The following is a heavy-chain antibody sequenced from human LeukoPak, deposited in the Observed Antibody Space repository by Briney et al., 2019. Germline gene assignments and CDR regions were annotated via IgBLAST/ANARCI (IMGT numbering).Heavy chain of an antibody. J-gene: IGHJ4*02. V-gene: IGHV1-2*02. CDR1: GYTFIGHY. D-gene: IGHD5-12*01. CDR2: SNPNSGGT. Sequence: ASVKVSCKASGYTFIGHYMHWVRQAPGQGLEWMGWSNPNSGGTNYAQKFLGRVTMTRDTSISTAYMELSRLRSDDTAVYYCARGPGGGYDWLGYWGQGTLVTVSS. CDR3: ARGPGGGYDWLGY.